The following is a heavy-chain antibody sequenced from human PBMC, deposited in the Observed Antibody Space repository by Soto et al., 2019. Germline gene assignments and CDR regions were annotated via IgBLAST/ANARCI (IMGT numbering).Heavy chain of an antibody. CDR2: IGAYNGHT. Sequence: ASLKVSCKSSGYTFTNSGIIWVRQAPGQGLEWMGWIGAYNGHTKYAQKLQGRATMTTDTSTSTAYMELRSLKSDDTAVYYCAREDYYDSSGYLPVRYYFGMDVWGQGTTVNVSS. V-gene: IGHV1-18*01. D-gene: IGHD3-22*01. J-gene: IGHJ6*02. CDR3: AREDYYDSSGYLPVRYYFGMDV. CDR1: GYTFTNSG.